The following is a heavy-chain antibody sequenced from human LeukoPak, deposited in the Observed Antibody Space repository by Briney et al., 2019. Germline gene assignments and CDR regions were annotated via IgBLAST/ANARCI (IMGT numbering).Heavy chain of an antibody. CDR2: ISSSSSYI. CDR3: AREAQGESGSSRAEYFQH. D-gene: IGHD1-26*01. J-gene: IGHJ1*01. CDR1: GFTFSSYS. Sequence: GGSLRLSCAASGFTFSSYSMNWVRQAPGKGLEWVSSISSSSSYIYYADSVKGRFTISRDNAKNSLYLQMNSLRAEDTAVYYCAREAQGESGSSRAEYFQHWGQGTLVTVSS. V-gene: IGHV3-21*01.